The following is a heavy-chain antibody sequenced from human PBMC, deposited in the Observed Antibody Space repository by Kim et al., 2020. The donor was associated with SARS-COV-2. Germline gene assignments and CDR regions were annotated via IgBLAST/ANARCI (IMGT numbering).Heavy chain of an antibody. Sequence: YAVPVKSQITITPDTTKNQYYLQLNSVTPEDTAVYYCARDDIVVALLAFDIWGQGTRVTVSS. CDR3: ARDDIVVALLAFDI. J-gene: IGHJ3*02. V-gene: IGHV6-1*01. D-gene: IGHD2-2*01.